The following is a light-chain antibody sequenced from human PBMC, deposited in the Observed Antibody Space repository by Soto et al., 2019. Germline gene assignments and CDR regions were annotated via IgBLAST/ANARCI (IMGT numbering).Light chain of an antibody. Sequence: NFMLTQPHSVSECPGKTVTISCTRLSGSVVSNYVQWYQQRPGSAPTTVIYEDNRRPSGVPDRFSGSVDSSSNSASLTISGLKTEDEADYYCQSYDGSEEVFGGGTKLTVL. V-gene: IGLV6-57*04. CDR3: QSYDGSEEV. CDR2: EDN. J-gene: IGLJ3*02. CDR1: SGSVVSNY.